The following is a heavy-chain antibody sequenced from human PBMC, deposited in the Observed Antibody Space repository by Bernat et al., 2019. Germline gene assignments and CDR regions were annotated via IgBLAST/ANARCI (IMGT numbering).Heavy chain of an antibody. CDR1: GGSISSYY. D-gene: IGHD3-16*01. J-gene: IGHJ4*02. Sequence: QVQLQESGPGLVKPSETLSLTCTVSGGSISSYYWSWIRQPPGKGLEWIGYIYYSGSTNYNPSLKSRVTISVDTSKNQFSLKLSSVTAADTAVYSCATQQVLGGFRSGGFYFDYWGQGTLVTVSS. V-gene: IGHV4-59*08. CDR3: ATQQVLGGFRSGGFYFDY. CDR2: IYYSGST.